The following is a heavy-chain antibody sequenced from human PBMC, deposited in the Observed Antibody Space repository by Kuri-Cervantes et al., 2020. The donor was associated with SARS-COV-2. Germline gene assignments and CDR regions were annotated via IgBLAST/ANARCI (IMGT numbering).Heavy chain of an antibody. CDR3: ARVRNDYYYYYYMDV. CDR2: IKHDGSER. J-gene: IGHJ6*03. V-gene: IGHV3-7*01. Sequence: GGSLRLSFTASGFSISDRAYWMTWVRQTPGKGLEWVANIKHDGSERFYVDSVKGRFTISRDNAKNSLYLQMNSLRAEDTAVYYCARVRNDYYYYYYMDVWGKGTTVTVSS. CDR1: GFSISDRAYW.